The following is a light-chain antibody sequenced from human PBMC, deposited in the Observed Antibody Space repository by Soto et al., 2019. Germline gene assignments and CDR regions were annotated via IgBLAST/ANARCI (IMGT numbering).Light chain of an antibody. CDR1: QNIGTY. Sequence: EIVLTQSPATLSLSPGGGATLSCRASQNIGTYLAWYQQKGGQAPRLVIFDASSRASGVPDRFSGSGSGTDFTLTISRLEPEDFAVYYCQQYGSSWWTFGQGTKVDIK. J-gene: IGKJ1*01. V-gene: IGKV3-20*01. CDR2: DAS. CDR3: QQYGSSWWT.